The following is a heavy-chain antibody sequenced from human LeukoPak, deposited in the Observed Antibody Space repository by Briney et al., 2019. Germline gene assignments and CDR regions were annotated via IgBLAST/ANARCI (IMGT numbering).Heavy chain of an antibody. CDR2: IRYDGSNK. D-gene: IGHD3-10*01. V-gene: IGHV3-30*02. CDR1: RFTFNNYG. Sequence: PGGSLRLSCAASRFTFNNYGMHWVRQAPGKGLEWVAFIRYDGSNKYYADSVKGRFTISRDNSKNTLYLQMNSLRAEDTAVYYCAKDEGRSDRYGSGSYPPYWGQGTLVTVSS. CDR3: AKDEGRSDRYGSGSYPPY. J-gene: IGHJ4*02.